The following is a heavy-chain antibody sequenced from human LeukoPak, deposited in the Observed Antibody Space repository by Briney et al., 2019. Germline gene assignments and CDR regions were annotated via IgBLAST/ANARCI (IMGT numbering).Heavy chain of an antibody. CDR3: AGDYSSGWYLSSDY. J-gene: IGHJ4*02. Sequence: SETLSLTCTVSGGSISSYYWSWIRQPPGKGLEWIGYIYYSGSTNYNPSLKSRVTISVDTSKNQFSPKLSSVTAADTAVYYCAGDYSSGWYLSSDYWGQGTLVTVSS. D-gene: IGHD6-19*01. V-gene: IGHV4-59*01. CDR2: IYYSGST. CDR1: GGSISSYY.